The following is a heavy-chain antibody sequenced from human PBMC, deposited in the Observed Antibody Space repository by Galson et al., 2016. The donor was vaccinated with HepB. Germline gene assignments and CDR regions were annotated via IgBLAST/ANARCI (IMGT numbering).Heavy chain of an antibody. CDR3: ARGPTVTTDF. CDR1: GGSISSDVYY. J-gene: IGHJ4*02. V-gene: IGHV4-30-4*01. D-gene: IGHD4-17*01. Sequence: TLSLTCPVSGGSISSDVYYWSWFRQPPGKGLEWIAYIYSGGSTHYNPSLRSRSFISVDTPKNQFSLNLSSVTAADTAVYYCARGPTVTTDFWGQGTLVTVSS. CDR2: IYSGGST.